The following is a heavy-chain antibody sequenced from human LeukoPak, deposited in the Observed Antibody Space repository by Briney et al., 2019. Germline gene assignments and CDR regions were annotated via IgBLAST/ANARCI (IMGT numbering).Heavy chain of an antibody. CDR3: ARDRPTSDFGNKTEAIRFDY. CDR2: ISWNSGSI. CDR1: GFTFDDYG. D-gene: IGHD3-10*01. V-gene: IGHV3-9*01. J-gene: IGHJ4*02. Sequence: GGSLRLSCAASGFTFDDYGMHWVRQAPGKGLEWVSGISWNSGSIGYADSVKGRFTISRDNAKNSLYLQMNSLRAEDTAVYYCARDRPTSDFGNKTEAIRFDYWGQGTLVTVSS.